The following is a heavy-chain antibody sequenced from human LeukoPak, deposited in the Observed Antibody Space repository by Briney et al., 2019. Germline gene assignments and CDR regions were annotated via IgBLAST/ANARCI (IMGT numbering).Heavy chain of an antibody. J-gene: IGHJ4*02. CDR1: GDSISHSDYF. V-gene: IGHV4-39*02. CDR2: ISYRGNT. CDR3: ARPHKTGIDY. D-gene: IGHD1-14*01. Sequence: SETLSLTCIVSGDSISHSDYFWGWIRQPPGKGLEWIGTISYRGNTYYNPSLKSRVTISKDTSKNHFSLKLSSVTVADMAVYYCARPHKTGIDYWGQGTLVTVSS.